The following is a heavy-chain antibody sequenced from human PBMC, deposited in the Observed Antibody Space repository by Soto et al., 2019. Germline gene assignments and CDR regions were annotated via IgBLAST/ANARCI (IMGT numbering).Heavy chain of an antibody. J-gene: IGHJ4*02. CDR3: ARPEGYGSGSYYFDS. D-gene: IGHD3-10*01. CDR2: VYVTGTVT. V-gene: IGHV1-46*01. CDR1: GYPFTTYH. Sequence: ASVKVSCKASGYPFTTYHLHWVRPAPGQGLEWMGRVYVTGTVTMSAQRFQGRLTMTRDRSTSTVYMELSSLRSEDTAVYYCARPEGYGSGSYYFDSWGQGTLVTVSS.